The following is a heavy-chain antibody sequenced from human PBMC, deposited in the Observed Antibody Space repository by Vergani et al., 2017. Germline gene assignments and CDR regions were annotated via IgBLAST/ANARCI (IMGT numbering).Heavy chain of an antibody. CDR2: INQGGRT. D-gene: IGHD2-15*01. J-gene: IGHJ6*02. V-gene: IGHV4-34*01. CDR1: GTSVNSYY. CDR3: ARGDYCSGGSCYQDYYYGMDV. Sequence: QVKLQESGPGLVKPSETLSLTCTVSGTSVNSYYWSWIRQPPGKGLEWIGEINQGGRTNYNPSLKSRVTISVDTSKNQFSLKLSSVTAADTAVYYCARGDYCSGGSCYQDYYYGMDVWGQGTTVTVSS.